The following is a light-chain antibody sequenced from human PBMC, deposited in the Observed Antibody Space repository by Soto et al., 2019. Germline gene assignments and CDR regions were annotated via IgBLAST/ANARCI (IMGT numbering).Light chain of an antibody. CDR2: DAY. Sequence: EVVLTQSPATLSLSPGERATLSCRASQSVFGYLAWYQHKPGQAPRLLIYDAYKRATSVPARFSGSGSETDFTLIISSLEPEDFAVYYCQQRSDSPPLTFGGGSKVEIK. V-gene: IGKV3-11*01. CDR1: QSVFGY. J-gene: IGKJ4*01. CDR3: QQRSDSPPLT.